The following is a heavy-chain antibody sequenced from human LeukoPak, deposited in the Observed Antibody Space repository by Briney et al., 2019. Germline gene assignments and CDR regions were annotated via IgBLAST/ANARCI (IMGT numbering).Heavy chain of an antibody. J-gene: IGHJ5*02. CDR2: IHHSGSS. Sequence: PSETLSLTCSVSGYSISSGYYWGWIRQPPGKGLEWIGSIHHSGSSFYNPSLKSRVTISLDTSKNQFSLKLSSVTAADTAVYYCASQSYARFDPWGQGTLVTVSS. CDR3: ASQSYARFDP. D-gene: IGHD3-16*01. CDR1: GYSISSGYY. V-gene: IGHV4-38-2*02.